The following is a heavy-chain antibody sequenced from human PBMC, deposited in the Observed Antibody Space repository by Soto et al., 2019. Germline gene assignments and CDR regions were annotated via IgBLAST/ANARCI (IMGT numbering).Heavy chain of an antibody. J-gene: IGHJ4*02. Sequence: GGSLRLSCAASGFTFSSYAMGWVRQAPGKGLEWVSGISGSGGSTYYADSVKGRFTISRDNSKNTLFLQMSSLRAEDTAVYYCAKIAESVAGTVYGYWGQGTLVTVSS. CDR1: GFTFSSYA. CDR2: ISGSGGST. V-gene: IGHV3-23*01. D-gene: IGHD6-19*01. CDR3: AKIAESVAGTVYGY.